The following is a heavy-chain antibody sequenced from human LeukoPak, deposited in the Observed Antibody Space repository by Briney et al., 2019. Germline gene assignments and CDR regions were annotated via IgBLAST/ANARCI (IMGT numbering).Heavy chain of an antibody. J-gene: IGHJ4*02. V-gene: IGHV3-21*01. D-gene: IGHD5-18*01. CDR3: ARGPHSYGHYFDY. CDR1: GFTFSSYS. Sequence: GSLRLSCAASGFTFSSYSMNWVRQAPGKGLEWVSSISSSSSYIYYADSVKGRFTISRDNAKNSLYLQMNSLRAEDTAVYYCARGPHSYGHYFDYWGQGTLVTVSS. CDR2: ISSSSSYI.